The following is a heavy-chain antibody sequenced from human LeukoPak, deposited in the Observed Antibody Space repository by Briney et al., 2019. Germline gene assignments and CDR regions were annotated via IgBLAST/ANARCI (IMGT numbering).Heavy chain of an antibody. CDR3: ARGGSYSLFDY. CDR1: GFTFSDSY. J-gene: IGHJ4*02. Sequence: KPGGSLRLSCAASGFTFSDSYMSWIRQAPGKGLEWVSYISSSSSYTNYADSVKGRFTISRDNAKNSLYLQMNSLRAEDTAVYYCARGGSYSLFDYWGQGTLVTVSS. V-gene: IGHV3-11*06. D-gene: IGHD1-26*01. CDR2: ISSSSSYT.